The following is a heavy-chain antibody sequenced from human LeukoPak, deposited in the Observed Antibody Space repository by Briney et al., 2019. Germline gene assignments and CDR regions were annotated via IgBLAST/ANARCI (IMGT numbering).Heavy chain of an antibody. Sequence: GGSLRLSCAASGFTFSSYSMNWVRQAPGKGLGWVSSISSSSSYIYYADSVKGRFTISRDNAKNSLYLQMNSLRAEDTAVYYCARDYSPHSRRRKGATRQTDYFDYWGQGTLVTVSS. CDR2: ISSSSSYI. D-gene: IGHD1-26*01. CDR1: GFTFSSYS. V-gene: IGHV3-21*01. CDR3: ARDYSPHSRRRKGATRQTDYFDY. J-gene: IGHJ4*02.